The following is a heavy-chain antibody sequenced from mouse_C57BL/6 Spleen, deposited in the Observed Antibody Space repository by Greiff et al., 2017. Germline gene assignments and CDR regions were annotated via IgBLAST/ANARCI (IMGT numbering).Heavy chain of an antibody. D-gene: IGHD2-2*01. CDR3: AKGGYDY. J-gene: IGHJ2*01. CDR2: IDPSDSET. Sequence: VQLQQPGAELVRPGSSVKLSCKASGYTFTSYWMHWVKQRPIQGLEWIGNIDPSDSETPYNQKFKDKATLTVDKSSSTAYMQLSSLTSEDSAVYYCAKGGYDYWGQGTTLTVSS. CDR1: GYTFTSYW. V-gene: IGHV1-52*01.